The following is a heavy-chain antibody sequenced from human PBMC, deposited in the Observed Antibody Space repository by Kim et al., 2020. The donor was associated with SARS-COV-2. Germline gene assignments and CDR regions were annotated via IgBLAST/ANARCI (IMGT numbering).Heavy chain of an antibody. CDR2: IWYDGSNK. D-gene: IGHD3-22*01. CDR3: ARDLYYDSSGYYYPDY. V-gene: IGHV3-33*01. J-gene: IGHJ4*02. Sequence: GGSLRLSCAASGFTFSSYGMHWVRQAPGKGLEWVAVIWYDGSNKYYADSVKGRFTISRDNSKNTLYLQMNSLRAEDTAVYYCARDLYYDSSGYYYPDYWGQGTLVTVSS. CDR1: GFTFSSYG.